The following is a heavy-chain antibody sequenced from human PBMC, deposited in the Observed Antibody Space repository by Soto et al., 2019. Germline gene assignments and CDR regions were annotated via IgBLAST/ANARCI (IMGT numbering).Heavy chain of an antibody. CDR3: ARNLAVAGTVDY. CDR1: GGSISSGGYY. CDR2: IYYSGST. D-gene: IGHD6-19*01. V-gene: IGHV4-61*08. J-gene: IGHJ4*02. Sequence: PSETLSLTCTVSGGSISSGGYYWSWIRQHPGKGLEWIGYIYYSGSTNYNPSLKSRVTISVDTSKNQFSLKLSSVTAADTAVYYCARNLAVAGTVDYWGQGIPVTVSS.